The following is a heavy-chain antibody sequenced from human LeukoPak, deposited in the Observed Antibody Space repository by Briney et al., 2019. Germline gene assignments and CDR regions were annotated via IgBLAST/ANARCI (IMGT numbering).Heavy chain of an antibody. Sequence: ASVKVSCKVSGYTLTELSMHWVRQSPGKGLEWMGGFDVAETDTIYAQKFQGRVTMTEDTSTDTAYMELNSLSSEDTAVYYCSSSGVEEWQGLHFWGQGTLVTVSS. D-gene: IGHD3-3*01. V-gene: IGHV1-24*01. CDR3: SSSGVEEWQGLHF. CDR2: FDVAETDT. J-gene: IGHJ4*02. CDR1: GYTLTELS.